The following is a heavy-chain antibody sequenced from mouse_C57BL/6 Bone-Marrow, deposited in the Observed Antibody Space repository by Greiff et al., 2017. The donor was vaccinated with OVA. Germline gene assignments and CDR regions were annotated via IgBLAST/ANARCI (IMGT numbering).Heavy chain of an antibody. V-gene: IGHV1-69*01. Sequence: QVQLQQPGAELVMPGASVKLSCKASGYTFTSYWMHWVKQRPGQGLAWIGEIDPSDSYTNYNQKLKGKSTLTVDKSSSTAYMQLSSLTSEDSAVYYCARNLRACFAYWGQGTLVSVSA. CDR2: IDPSDSYT. CDR1: GYTFTSYW. CDR3: ARNLRACFAY. J-gene: IGHJ3*01.